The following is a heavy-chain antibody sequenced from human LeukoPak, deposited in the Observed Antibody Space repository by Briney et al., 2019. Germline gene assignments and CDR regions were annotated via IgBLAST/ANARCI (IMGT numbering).Heavy chain of an antibody. CDR1: GFSFSSYS. Sequence: GGSLRLSCAASGFSFSSYSMNWVRQAPGKGLEWVSYISGSGNAKHYTDSVKGRFTISRDNAKNALYLQMNSLRAEDTAVDFCARDYPYAFDYWGQGTLVTVSS. V-gene: IGHV3-48*01. J-gene: IGHJ4*02. CDR2: ISGSGNAK. CDR3: ARDYPYAFDY. D-gene: IGHD2-2*01.